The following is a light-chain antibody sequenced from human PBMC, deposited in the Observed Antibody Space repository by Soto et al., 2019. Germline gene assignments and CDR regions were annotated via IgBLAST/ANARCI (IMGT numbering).Light chain of an antibody. J-gene: IGLJ1*01. V-gene: IGLV2-8*01. CDR1: SSDVGAYNY. Sequence: QSALTQPPSASGSPGQSVTISRTGTSSDVGAYNYVSWYQQHPGKAPKLMIYEVSKRPSGVPDRFSGSKSGNTASLTISGLQAEDEADYYCCSYAGSSTFYVFGTGTKVTVL. CDR3: CSYAGSSTFYV. CDR2: EVS.